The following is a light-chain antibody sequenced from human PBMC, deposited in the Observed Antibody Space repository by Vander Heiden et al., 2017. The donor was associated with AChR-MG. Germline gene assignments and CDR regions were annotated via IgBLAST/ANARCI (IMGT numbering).Light chain of an antibody. CDR3: QLYGGSQGYI. J-gene: IGKJ2*01. Sequence: EIALTQSPVTPAWFSGEKATLPCRASQSDHYNSLVCYQQKPRQAPRHLIYGAASSATGIPDTFSGTGSGTEFTLTVTRMEPEDFAVYYCQLYGGSQGYIYGPGTKLEI. CDR1: QSDHYNS. V-gene: IGKV3-20*01. CDR2: GAA.